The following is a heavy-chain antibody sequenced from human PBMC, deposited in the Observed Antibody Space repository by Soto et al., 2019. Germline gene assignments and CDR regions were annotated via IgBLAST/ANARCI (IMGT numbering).Heavy chain of an antibody. J-gene: IGHJ5*02. CDR2: IYDSESA. D-gene: IGHD6-6*01. CDR1: GESISSGGYY. Sequence: QVHLQESGPGLVKASQTLSLICNVSGESISSGGYYWSWIRHHPGKGLEWIGYIYDSESAYYNPSLKSRVTISMDTSKNHFAMKLSSVTAADTAVYYCARASSSSSAAVSWGQGTLITVSS. CDR3: ARASSSSSAAVS. V-gene: IGHV4-31*03.